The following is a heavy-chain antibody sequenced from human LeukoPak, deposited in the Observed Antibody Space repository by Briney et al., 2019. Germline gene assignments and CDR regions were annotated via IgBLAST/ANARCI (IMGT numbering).Heavy chain of an antibody. D-gene: IGHD3-16*02. CDR3: AKDLGGITFGGVFATFDY. CDR1: GFTFSSYA. CDR2: ISGSGGST. Sequence: GASLRLSCAASGFTFSSYAMSWVRQAPGKGLEWVSAISGSGGSTYYADSVKGRFTISRDNSKNTLYLQMNSLRAEDTAVYYCAKDLGGITFGGVFATFDYWGQGTSVTVSS. J-gene: IGHJ4*02. V-gene: IGHV3-23*01.